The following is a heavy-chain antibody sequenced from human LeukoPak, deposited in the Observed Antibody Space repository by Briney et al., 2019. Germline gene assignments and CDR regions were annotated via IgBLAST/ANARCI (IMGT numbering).Heavy chain of an antibody. J-gene: IGHJ6*02. CDR3: ARGPLAAAGTLTYYYYGMDV. CDR1: GGSFSGYY. D-gene: IGHD6-13*01. V-gene: IGHV4-34*01. CDR2: IIHSGST. Sequence: SETLSLTCAVYGGSFSGYYWSWIRQPPGKGLEWIGEIIHSGSTDYNPSLRSRVTISVDTSKNQFSLKLSSATAADTGVYYCARGPLAAAGTLTYYYYGMDVWGQGTTVTVSS.